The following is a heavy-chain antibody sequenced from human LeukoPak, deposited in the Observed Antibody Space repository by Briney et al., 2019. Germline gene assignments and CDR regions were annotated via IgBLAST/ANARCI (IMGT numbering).Heavy chain of an antibody. CDR2: ISYDGSNK. V-gene: IGHV3-30*04. Sequence: PGGSLRLSCAASGFTFSSYAMHWVRQAPGKGLEWVAVISYDGSNKYYADSVKGRFTISRDNSKNTLYLQMNSMRAEDTAVYYCATSRYGDYRALNYYMDVWGKGTTVTISS. CDR1: GFTFSSYA. J-gene: IGHJ6*03. CDR3: ATSRYGDYRALNYYMDV. D-gene: IGHD4-17*01.